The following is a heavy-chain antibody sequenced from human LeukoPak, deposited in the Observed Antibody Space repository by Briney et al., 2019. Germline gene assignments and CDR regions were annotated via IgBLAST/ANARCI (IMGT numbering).Heavy chain of an antibody. CDR3: GRDYYASGGDAAFDI. J-gene: IGHJ6*04. V-gene: IGHV1-2*02. D-gene: IGHD2-21*02. CDR2: INPNSGGT. CDR1: GYTFTGHS. Sequence: ASVKVSCKASGYTFTGHSMHWVRQAPGQGLEWMGWINPNSGGTNYAQKFQDRVTMTRDTSINTFYMELSRLRSDDTAVYYCGRDYYASGGDAAFDIWGKGTTVTVSS.